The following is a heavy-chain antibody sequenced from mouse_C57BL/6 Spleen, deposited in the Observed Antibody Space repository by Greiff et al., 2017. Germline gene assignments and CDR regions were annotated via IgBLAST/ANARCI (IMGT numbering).Heavy chain of an antibody. J-gene: IGHJ4*01. Sequence: VQLQESGAELVRPGASVTLSCKASGYTFTDYEMHWVKQTPVHGLEWIGAIDPETGGPAYNQKFKGKAILTADKSSSTAYMELRSLTSEDSAVYYCTRRGTGSYRVYYYARDYWGQGTSVTGSS. CDR2: IDPETGGP. CDR1: GYTFTDYE. D-gene: IGHD1-1*01. V-gene: IGHV1-15*01. CDR3: TRRGTGSYRVYYYARDY.